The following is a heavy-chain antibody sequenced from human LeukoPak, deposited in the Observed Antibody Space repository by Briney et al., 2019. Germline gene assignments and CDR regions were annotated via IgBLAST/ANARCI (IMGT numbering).Heavy chain of an antibody. CDR2: IYYSGST. Sequence: PSETLSLTCTVSGGSISSSSYYWGWIRQPPGKGLEWIGSIYYSGSTYYNPSLKSRVTISVDTSKNQFSLKLSSVTAADTAVYYCARGASRSWAFDIWGQGTMVTVSS. D-gene: IGHD6-13*01. CDR3: ARGASRSWAFDI. V-gene: IGHV4-39*01. CDR1: GGSISSSSYY. J-gene: IGHJ3*02.